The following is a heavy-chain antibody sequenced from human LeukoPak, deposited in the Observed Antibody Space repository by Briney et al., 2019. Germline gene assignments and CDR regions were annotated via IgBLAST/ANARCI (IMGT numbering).Heavy chain of an antibody. CDR2: IYYSGSA. V-gene: IGHV4-39*07. CDR3: AREPGEWELLAYFDY. D-gene: IGHD1-26*01. Sequence: SETLSLTCTVSGGSISSSSYYWGGIRQPPGKGLEWIGSIYYSGSAYYNPSRKSRVTISVATSKNQFSLKLSSVTAADTAVYSCAREPGEWELLAYFDYSGQGTLITVSS. CDR1: GGSISSSSYY. J-gene: IGHJ4*02.